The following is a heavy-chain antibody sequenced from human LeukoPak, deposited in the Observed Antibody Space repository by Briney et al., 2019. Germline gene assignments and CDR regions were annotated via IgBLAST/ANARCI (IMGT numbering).Heavy chain of an antibody. Sequence: GASVNVSCKASGGTFSSYAISWVRQAPGQGLEWMGGIIPIFGTANYAQKFQGRVTITADESTSTAYMELSSLRSEDTAVYYCARGVARQGHDAFDIWGQGTMVTVSS. CDR3: ARGVARQGHDAFDI. D-gene: IGHD6-6*01. J-gene: IGHJ3*02. CDR2: IIPIFGTA. V-gene: IGHV1-69*01. CDR1: GGTFSSYA.